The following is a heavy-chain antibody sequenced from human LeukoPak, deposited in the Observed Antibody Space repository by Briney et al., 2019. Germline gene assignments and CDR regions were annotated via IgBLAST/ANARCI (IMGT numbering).Heavy chain of an antibody. D-gene: IGHD3-3*01. V-gene: IGHV1-8*01. CDR3: ARGRGYDMVY. CDR1: AYTFTSYD. J-gene: IGHJ4*02. Sequence: SMKSSCKASAYTFTSYDNNWVRQATAQGLEWMGWMNPNSGNTGYAQKFQGRVTMTRNTSISTAYMELSSLSSEDTAVYYCARGRGYDMVYWGQGTLVTVSS. CDR2: MNPNSGNT.